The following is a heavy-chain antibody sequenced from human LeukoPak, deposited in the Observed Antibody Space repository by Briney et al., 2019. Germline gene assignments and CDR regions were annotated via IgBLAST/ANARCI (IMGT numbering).Heavy chain of an antibody. CDR3: ARDYSSPGNFDY. J-gene: IGHJ4*02. CDR1: GFTFSSYS. V-gene: IGHV3-21*01. D-gene: IGHD6-13*01. Sequence: GGSLRLSCAASGFTFSSYSMNWVRQAPGKGLEWVSSISSSSSYIYYADSVKGRFTISRDNAKNSLYLQLNSLRAEDTAVYYCARDYSSPGNFDYWGQGTLVTVSS. CDR2: ISSSSSYI.